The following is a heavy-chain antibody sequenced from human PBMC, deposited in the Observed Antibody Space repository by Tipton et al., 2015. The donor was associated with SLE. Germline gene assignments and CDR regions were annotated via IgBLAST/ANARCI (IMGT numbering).Heavy chain of an antibody. Sequence: QSGPEVKKPGASVKVPCKASNYTFSDYGVNWVRQAPGQGLEWLGGVSTYNDYRRYAEKFQDRVTMTTETSTTTVYMELRNLRSDDTAVYYCARDVAGATAFDYWGQGTLVTVSS. V-gene: IGHV1-18*01. CDR1: NYTFSDYG. CDR3: ARDVAGATAFDY. CDR2: VSTYNDYR. D-gene: IGHD1-26*01. J-gene: IGHJ4*02.